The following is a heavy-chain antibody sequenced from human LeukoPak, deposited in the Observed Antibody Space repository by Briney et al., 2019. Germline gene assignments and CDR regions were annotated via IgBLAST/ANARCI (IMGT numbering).Heavy chain of an antibody. Sequence: PGGTLRLSCVASGFTFSSYAMSWVRQAPGKGLEWVGRIRNKVNSYTTEYAASVKDRFIISRDDSKNSVWLQMNSLKTEDTAVYYCATSNSNGLSLFDYWGQGTLVTVSS. V-gene: IGHV3-72*01. CDR3: ATSNSNGLSLFDY. CDR1: GFTFSSYA. CDR2: IRNKVNSYTT. J-gene: IGHJ4*02. D-gene: IGHD6-25*01.